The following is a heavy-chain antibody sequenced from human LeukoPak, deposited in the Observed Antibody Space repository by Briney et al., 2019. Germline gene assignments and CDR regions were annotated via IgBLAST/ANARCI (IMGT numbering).Heavy chain of an antibody. Sequence: SVKVSCKASGGTFSSYAINWVRQAPGQGLEWMGRIIPILGITNYAQKFQGRVTITADKSTSTAYMELSSLRSEDTAVYYCARDCGSTSPGWFDPWGQGTLVTVSS. CDR3: ARDCGSTSPGWFDP. CDR1: GGTFSSYA. V-gene: IGHV1-69*04. J-gene: IGHJ5*02. CDR2: IIPILGIT. D-gene: IGHD2-2*01.